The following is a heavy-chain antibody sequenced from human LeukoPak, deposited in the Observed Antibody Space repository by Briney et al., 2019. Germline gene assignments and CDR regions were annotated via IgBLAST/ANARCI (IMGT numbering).Heavy chain of an antibody. CDR2: ISPSGTDT. CDR3: ARHITEGYSGYDRVVNAFDI. D-gene: IGHD5-12*01. CDR1: GNTFTNNY. V-gene: IGHV1-46*01. Sequence: ASVKVSCKASGNTFTNNYMHWVRQAPGQGLEWMGLISPSGTDTVYAQRFQGRVTMTRDTSTSTVYMEVSSLRSDDTAMYYCARHITEGYSGYDRVVNAFDIWGQGTMVTVSS. J-gene: IGHJ3*02.